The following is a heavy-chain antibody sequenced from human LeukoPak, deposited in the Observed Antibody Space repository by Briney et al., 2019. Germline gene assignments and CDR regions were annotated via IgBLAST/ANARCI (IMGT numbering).Heavy chain of an antibody. CDR1: GFTFSSYS. Sequence: GGSLRLSCAASGFTFSSYSMNWVRQAPGKGLEWVSSISSSSSYIYYADSVKGRFTISRDNAKNSLYLQMNSLRAEDTAVYYCARDLEGCSSTSCYTYFDYWGQGTLVTVSS. CDR3: ARDLEGCSSTSCYTYFDY. V-gene: IGHV3-21*01. J-gene: IGHJ4*02. CDR2: ISSSSSYI. D-gene: IGHD2-2*02.